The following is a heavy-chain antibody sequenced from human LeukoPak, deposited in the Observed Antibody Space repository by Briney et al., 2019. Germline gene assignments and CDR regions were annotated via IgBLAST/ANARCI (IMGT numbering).Heavy chain of an antibody. CDR1: GYTFTSYG. J-gene: IGHJ4*02. CDR2: INPNSGGT. D-gene: IGHD6-13*01. Sequence: GASVKVSCKASGYTFTSYGISWVRPAPGQGLEWMGWINPNSGGTNYAQKFQGRVTMTRDTSISTAYMELSRLRSDDTAVYYCARISGYSSSWYPVPWDYWGQGTLVTVSS. V-gene: IGHV1-2*02. CDR3: ARISGYSSSWYPVPWDY.